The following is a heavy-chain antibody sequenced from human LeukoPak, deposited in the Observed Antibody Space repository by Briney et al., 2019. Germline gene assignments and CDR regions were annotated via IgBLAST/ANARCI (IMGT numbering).Heavy chain of an antibody. CDR3: ARDQYDTWSRRGNFDS. CDR2: IKLDGSEK. V-gene: IGHV3-7*03. D-gene: IGHD3-3*01. J-gene: IGHJ4*02. Sequence: GGSLRLSCAASGFTFTTYAMSWVRQAPGKGLEWVANIKLDGSEKNYVDSVKGRFTISRDNTKNSLYLQMNSLRAEDTAVFYCARDQYDTWSRRGNFDSWGQGTLVIVSS. CDR1: GFTFTTYA.